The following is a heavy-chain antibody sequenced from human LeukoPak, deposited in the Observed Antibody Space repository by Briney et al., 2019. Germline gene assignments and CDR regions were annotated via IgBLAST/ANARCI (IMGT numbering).Heavy chain of an antibody. CDR3: AREIFNGFDI. J-gene: IGHJ3*02. V-gene: IGHV3-30*03. CDR1: GFTFSNYW. Sequence: GGSLRLSCAASGFTFSNYWMSWVRQAPGKGLEWVAVISYDGSNKDYADSVKGRFTISRDNSKNTLYLQMNSLRAEDTAFYYCAREIFNGFDIWGQGTMVTVSS. CDR2: ISYDGSNK.